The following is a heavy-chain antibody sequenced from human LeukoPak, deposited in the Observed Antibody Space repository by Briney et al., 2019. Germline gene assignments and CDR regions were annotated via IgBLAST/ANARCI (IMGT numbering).Heavy chain of an antibody. Sequence: GSLRLSCAAYGVTFSSEAVSWVRQAPGKGLEWVSAISGSGGSTYYADSVKGRFTISRDNSKNTLYLQMNSLRAEDTAVYYCAQNLRFSTQDYWGQGTLVTVSS. V-gene: IGHV3-23*01. CDR3: AQNLRFSTQDY. J-gene: IGHJ4*02. D-gene: IGHD3-3*01. CDR2: ISGSGGST. CDR1: GVTFSSEA.